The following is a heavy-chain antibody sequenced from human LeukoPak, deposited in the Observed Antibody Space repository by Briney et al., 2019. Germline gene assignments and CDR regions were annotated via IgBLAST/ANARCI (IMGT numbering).Heavy chain of an antibody. Sequence: GGSLRLSCAASGFTFSSYGMHWVRQAPGKGLEWVAVIWYDGSNKYYADSVKGRFTISRDNAKNSLYLQMNSLRAEDTAVYYCASLTIKYYYGMDVWGQGTTVTVSS. D-gene: IGHD1-1*01. J-gene: IGHJ6*02. CDR3: ASLTIKYYYGMDV. CDR1: GFTFSSYG. V-gene: IGHV3-33*03. CDR2: IWYDGSNK.